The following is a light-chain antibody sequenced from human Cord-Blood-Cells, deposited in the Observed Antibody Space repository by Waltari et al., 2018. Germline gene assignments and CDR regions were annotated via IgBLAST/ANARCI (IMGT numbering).Light chain of an antibody. CDR3: QQSYSTPRT. CDR1: QSISSY. CDR2: AAS. J-gene: IGKJ1*01. Sequence: DIQMTQSPSSLSASVGDRVTITCRASQSISSYLNWYQEKPGKAPKLLIYAASSLQSGVPSMFSGSGSGTDFTLTISSLQPEDCATYCCQQSYSTPRTFGQGTKVEIK. V-gene: IGKV1-39*01.